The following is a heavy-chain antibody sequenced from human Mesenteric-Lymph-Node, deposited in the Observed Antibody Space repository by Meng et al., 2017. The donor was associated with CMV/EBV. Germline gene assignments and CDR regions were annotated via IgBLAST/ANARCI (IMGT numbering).Heavy chain of an antibody. CDR1: GGTFSSYA. V-gene: IGHV1-69*05. CDR3: ARGDFGVVKRYYYYGMDV. Sequence: SVKVSCKASGGTFSSYAISWVRQAPGQGLEWMGGIIPIFGTANYAQKFQGRVTLTTDESTSTAYMELSSLRSEDTAAYYCARGDFGVVKRYYYYGMDVWGQGTTVTVSS. CDR2: IIPIFGTA. J-gene: IGHJ6*02. D-gene: IGHD3-3*01.